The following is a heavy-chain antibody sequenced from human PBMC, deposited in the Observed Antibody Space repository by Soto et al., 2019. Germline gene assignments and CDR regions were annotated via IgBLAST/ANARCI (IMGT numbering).Heavy chain of an antibody. CDR2: IKADNGET. CDR3: AREKRDYSYSSDRYFDP. Sequence: QAHLVQSGAEVKKPGASVKDSCKASAYTFSNYVIHWVRQAPGQWLDWMGWIKADNGETKYSQNFQGRVTFTWDTSATTAYMELSSLRSEGTAVYYCAREKRDYSYSSDRYFDPWGQGTLVNVSS. J-gene: IGHJ5*02. V-gene: IGHV1-3*01. CDR1: AYTFSNYV. D-gene: IGHD3-22*01.